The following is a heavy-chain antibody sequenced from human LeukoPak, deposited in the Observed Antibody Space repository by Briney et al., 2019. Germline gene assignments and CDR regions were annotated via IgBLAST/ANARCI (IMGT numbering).Heavy chain of an antibody. CDR3: AILWFGERFDY. CDR2: ISSSGSTI. V-gene: IGHV3-48*03. D-gene: IGHD3-10*01. Sequence: PGGSLRLSCAASGFTFSSYEMNWARQAPGKGLEWVSYISSSGSTIYYADSVKGRFTISRDNAKNSLYLQMNSLRAEDTAVYYCAILWFGERFDYWGQGTLVTVSS. CDR1: GFTFSSYE. J-gene: IGHJ4*02.